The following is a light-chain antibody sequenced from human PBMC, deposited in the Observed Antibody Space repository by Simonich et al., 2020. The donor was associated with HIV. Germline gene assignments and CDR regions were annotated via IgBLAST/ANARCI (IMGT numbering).Light chain of an antibody. CDR3: QQYYGIPLT. V-gene: IGKV4-1*01. J-gene: IGKJ4*01. CDR2: WAS. CDR1: RNILYNSNNKNY. Sequence: IVMTQSPDSLAVSLGERATINCKSSRNILYNSNNKNYLAWYQQKPGQPPKLLIYWASTRESGVPDRFSGSGSGTDFTLTISSLQAEDVAVYYCQQYYGIPLTFGGGTRVEIK.